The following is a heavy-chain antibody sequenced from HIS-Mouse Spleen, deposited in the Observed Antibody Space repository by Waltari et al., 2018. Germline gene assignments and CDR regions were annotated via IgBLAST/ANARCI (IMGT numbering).Heavy chain of an antibody. J-gene: IGHJ6*02. CDR1: GGSISIHY. Sequence: QVQLQESGPGLVKPSEPLSPTCTVSGGSISIHYWSWIRQPAWKGLEWIGRIYSRVSTNYNPTLKSRVTMSVDTSKNQFSLKLSSVTAADTAVYYCARDSEQQLVGYYYYYGMDVWGQGTTVTVSS. CDR2: IYSRVST. V-gene: IGHV4-4*07. CDR3: ARDSEQQLVGYYYYYGMDV. D-gene: IGHD6-13*01.